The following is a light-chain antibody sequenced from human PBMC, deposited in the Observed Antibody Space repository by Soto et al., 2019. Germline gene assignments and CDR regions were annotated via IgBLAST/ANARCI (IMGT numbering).Light chain of an antibody. CDR1: SSDVGGYKF. CDR2: EVS. CDR3: SSYTTSSTRV. V-gene: IGLV2-14*01. J-gene: IGLJ3*02. Sequence: QSALTQPAFVSGSPGQSITISCTGTSSDVGGYKFVSWYQQHPGKAPKLMIYEVSNRPSGVSNRFSGSKSGNTASLTISGLQAEDEADYYCSSYTTSSTRVFGGGTKLTVL.